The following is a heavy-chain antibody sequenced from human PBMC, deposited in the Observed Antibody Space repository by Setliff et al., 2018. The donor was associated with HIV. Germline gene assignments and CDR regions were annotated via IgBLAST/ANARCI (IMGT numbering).Heavy chain of an antibody. D-gene: IGHD3-22*01. Sequence: PSETLSLTCAVSGYSISSGYYWGWIRQPPGKGLEWVGSIYHSGTTYYNPSLKSRVTISVDTSKNRFSLKLSSVTAADTAVYYCVRHESGGYYSLDYWGQGTLVTVSS. V-gene: IGHV4-38-2*01. J-gene: IGHJ4*02. CDR1: GYSISSGYY. CDR3: VRHESGGYYSLDY. CDR2: IYHSGTT.